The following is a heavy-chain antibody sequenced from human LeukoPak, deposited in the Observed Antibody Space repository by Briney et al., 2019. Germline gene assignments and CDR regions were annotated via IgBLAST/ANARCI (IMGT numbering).Heavy chain of an antibody. Sequence: GGSLGLSCAASGFTFSNYWMSWVRQAPGKGLEWVANIKQDGSEKYYVDSVKGRFTISRDNAKNSLYLQMNSLRAEDTAVYYCARASVAAAITHGDFDYWGQGTLVTVSS. V-gene: IGHV3-7*01. CDR2: IKQDGSEK. CDR3: ARASVAAAITHGDFDY. D-gene: IGHD2-2*01. CDR1: GFTFSNYW. J-gene: IGHJ4*02.